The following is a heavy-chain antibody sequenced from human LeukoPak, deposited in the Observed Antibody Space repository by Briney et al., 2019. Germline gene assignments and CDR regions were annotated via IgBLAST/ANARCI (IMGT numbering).Heavy chain of an antibody. CDR2: INHSGST. CDR1: GGSFSGYY. Sequence: PSETLSLTCAVYGGSFSGYYWSWNRQPPGKGLEWIGEINHSGSTNYNPSLKSRVTISVDTSKNQFSLKLSSVTAADTAVYYCARDHGGNSGGDWFDPWGQGTLVTVSS. CDR3: ARDHGGNSGGDWFDP. J-gene: IGHJ5*02. D-gene: IGHD2-21*02. V-gene: IGHV4-34*01.